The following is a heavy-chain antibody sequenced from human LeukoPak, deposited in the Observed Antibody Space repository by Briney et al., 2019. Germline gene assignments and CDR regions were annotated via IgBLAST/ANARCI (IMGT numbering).Heavy chain of an antibody. CDR3: ARGHGSGEKPGYNWFDP. CDR1: GYTFTGYN. V-gene: IGHV1-2*02. Sequence: ASVKVSCKASGYTFTGYNMHWVRQAPGQGLEWMGWINPNSGGTNYAQKFQGRVTMTRDKSISTAYMELSRLRADDTAVYYCARGHGSGEKPGYNWFDPWGQGTLVSVSS. CDR2: INPNSGGT. D-gene: IGHD3-10*01. J-gene: IGHJ5*02.